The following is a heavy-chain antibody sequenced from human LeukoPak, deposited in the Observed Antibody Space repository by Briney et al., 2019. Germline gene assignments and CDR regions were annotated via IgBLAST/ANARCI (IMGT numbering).Heavy chain of an antibody. V-gene: IGHV4-59*01. CDR2: IYYSGST. CDR1: GGSISSYY. J-gene: IGHJ6*02. Sequence: PSETLSLTCTVSGGSISSYYWSWIRQPPGKGLEWIGYIYYSGSTNYNPSLKSRVTISVDTSKNQFSLKLSSVTAADTAVYYCARDIVVVSRYYYYGMDVWGQGTTVTVSS. CDR3: ARDIVVVSRYYYYGMDV. D-gene: IGHD2-15*01.